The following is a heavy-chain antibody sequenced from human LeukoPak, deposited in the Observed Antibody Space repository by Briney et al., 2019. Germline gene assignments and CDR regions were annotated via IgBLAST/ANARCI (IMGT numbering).Heavy chain of an antibody. J-gene: IGHJ3*02. V-gene: IGHV1-18*01. CDR1: GYIFTSYG. Sequence: ASVKVSCKASGYIFTSYGISWVRQAPGQGLEWMGWISAYNGNTNYAQKLQGRVTMTTDTSTSTAYMELRSLRSDDTAVYYCARDRVYIGSFDIWGQGTMVTVSS. D-gene: IGHD5/OR15-5a*01. CDR2: ISAYNGNT. CDR3: ARDRVYIGSFDI.